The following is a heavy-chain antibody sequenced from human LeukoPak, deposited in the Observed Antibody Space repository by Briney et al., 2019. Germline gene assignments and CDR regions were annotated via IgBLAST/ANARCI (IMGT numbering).Heavy chain of an antibody. Sequence: GGSLRLSCAASGFTFSSYAMTWVRQAPGKGLEWLSAISGGGDSTWYADSVKGRFTISRDNSKNTLSLQMNSLRAEDTTVYYCAKEPPGIAAAGPLDYWGQGTLVTVSS. CDR2: ISGGGDST. CDR3: AKEPPGIAAAGPLDY. D-gene: IGHD6-13*01. V-gene: IGHV3-23*01. CDR1: GFTFSSYA. J-gene: IGHJ4*02.